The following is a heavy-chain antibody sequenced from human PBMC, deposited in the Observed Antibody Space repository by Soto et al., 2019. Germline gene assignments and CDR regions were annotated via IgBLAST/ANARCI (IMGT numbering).Heavy chain of an antibody. V-gene: IGHV1-69*01. CDR3: ARDGYSYGLGDY. CDR2: IIPIFGTA. D-gene: IGHD5-18*01. J-gene: IGHJ4*02. Sequence: QVQLVQSGAEVKKRGSSVKVSCKASGGTFSCYAISWVRQAPGQGLEWMGGIIPIFGTANYAQKFQGRVTITADEPTSTAYMELSSLRSEVTAVYYCARDGYSYGLGDYWGQGTLVTVSS. CDR1: GGTFSCYA.